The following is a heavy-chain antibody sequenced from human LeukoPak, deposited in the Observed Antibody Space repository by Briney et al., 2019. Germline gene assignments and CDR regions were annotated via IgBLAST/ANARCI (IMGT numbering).Heavy chain of an antibody. J-gene: IGHJ4*02. V-gene: IGHV3-30*04. D-gene: IGHD3-10*01. CDR1: GFTFSSYA. CDR3: AKGGELTSYDFDY. Sequence: GGSLRLSCAASGFTFSSYAMHWVRQAPGKGLEWVAVISYDGSNKYYADSVKGRFTISRDNSKNTLYLQMNSLRAEDTAVYYCAKGGELTSYDFDYWGQGTMVTVSS. CDR2: ISYDGSNK.